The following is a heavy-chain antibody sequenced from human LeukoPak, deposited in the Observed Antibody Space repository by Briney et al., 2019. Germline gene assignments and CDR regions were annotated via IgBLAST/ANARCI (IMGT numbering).Heavy chain of an antibody. V-gene: IGHV4-59*12. D-gene: IGHD6-13*01. CDR2: AYYTGSS. CDR3: ARDAAIAAAGRGGTDPFDY. CDR1: GGSISSYY. J-gene: IGHJ4*02. Sequence: PSETLSLTCTVNVSGGSISSYYWSWIRQPPGKGLEWIGYAYYTGSSNYNASLKSRVTISIDTSKNQFSLKLNSVTAADTAVYYCARDAAIAAAGRGGTDPFDYWGQGTLVTVSS.